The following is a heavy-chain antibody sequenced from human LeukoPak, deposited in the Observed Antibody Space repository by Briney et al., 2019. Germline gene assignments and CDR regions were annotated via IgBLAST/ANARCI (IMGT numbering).Heavy chain of an antibody. CDR3: APEGDGYILFDY. V-gene: IGHV3-30*03. CDR1: GFTFSSYG. Sequence: GGSLRLSCAAPGFTFSSYGMHWVRQAPGKGLEWVAVISYDGSSKYYADSVKGRFTISRDNSKNTLYLQMNSLRVEDTAVYYCAPEGDGYILFDYWGQGTLVTVSS. J-gene: IGHJ4*02. CDR2: ISYDGSSK. D-gene: IGHD5-24*01.